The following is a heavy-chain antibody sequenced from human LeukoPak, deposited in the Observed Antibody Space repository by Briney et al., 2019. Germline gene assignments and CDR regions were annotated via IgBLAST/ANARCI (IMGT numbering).Heavy chain of an antibody. V-gene: IGHV4-38-2*02. CDR1: GYCISSNNY. CDR2: IYHSGSI. J-gene: IGHJ4*02. CDR3: ARALVGTTGRFDY. D-gene: IGHD1-26*01. Sequence: PSETLSLTCTVSGYCISSNNYWGWIRQPPGKGLEGIGNIYHSGSISYNPSLKSRVTISVDTSKNQFSLKLTSVTAADTAVYFCARALVGTTGRFDYWGQGTLVTVSS.